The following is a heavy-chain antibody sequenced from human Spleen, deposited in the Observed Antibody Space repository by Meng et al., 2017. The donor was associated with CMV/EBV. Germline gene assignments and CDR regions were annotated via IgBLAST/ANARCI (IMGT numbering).Heavy chain of an antibody. Sequence: ASVKVSCKASGDTFSNYAISWVRQAPGQGLEWMGIIIPSGGGTTYAQNFQGRVTMTRDTSTRTVYMELRSLRSDDTAVYYCARGVVANEWGGGTLVTVSS. D-gene: IGHD2-15*01. CDR2: IIPSGGGT. CDR3: ARGVVANE. CDR1: GDTFSNYA. V-gene: IGHV1-46*01. J-gene: IGHJ1*01.